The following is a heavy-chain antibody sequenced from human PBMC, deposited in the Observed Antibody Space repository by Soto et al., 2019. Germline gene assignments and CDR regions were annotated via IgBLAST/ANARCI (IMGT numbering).Heavy chain of an antibody. V-gene: IGHV1-69*12. D-gene: IGHD3-16*01. CDR3: ARGGYYDYVWGSYDSWFDP. Sequence: QVQLVQSGAEVKKPGSSVKVSCKASGGTFSSYAISWVRQAPGQGLEWMGGIIPIFGTANYAQKFQGRVTITADESTSTAYMELSSLRSEDTAVYYCARGGYYDYVWGSYDSWFDPWGQGTLVTVSS. J-gene: IGHJ5*02. CDR2: IIPIFGTA. CDR1: GGTFSSYA.